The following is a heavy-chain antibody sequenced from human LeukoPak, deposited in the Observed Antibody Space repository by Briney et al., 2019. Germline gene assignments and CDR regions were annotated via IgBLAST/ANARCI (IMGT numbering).Heavy chain of an antibody. CDR1: GYTFTSYG. CDR3: ARGGPDYDILTGYLPPTEIYYYYYGMDV. Sequence: ASVKVSCKASGYTFTSYGISWVRQAPGQGLEWMGWISAYNGNTNYAQKLQGRVTMTTDTSTSTAYMELRSLRSDDTAVYYCARGGPDYDILTGYLPPTEIYYYYYGMDVWGQGTTVTVSS. D-gene: IGHD3-9*01. V-gene: IGHV1-18*01. CDR2: ISAYNGNT. J-gene: IGHJ6*02.